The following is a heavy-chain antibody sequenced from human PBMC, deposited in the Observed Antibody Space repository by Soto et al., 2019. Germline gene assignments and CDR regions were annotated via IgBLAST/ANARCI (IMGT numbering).Heavy chain of an antibody. CDR3: AKDEYYYSRSGYYIFDS. Sequence: PGGSLRLSCAASGFTFSSYSMNWVRQAPGKGLEWVSYISSSTIYYADSVKGRFTISRDNAKNSLYLQMNSLRPEDTALYYCAKDEYYYSRSGYYIFDSWGQGTLVTVSS. D-gene: IGHD3-22*01. CDR1: GFTFSSYS. V-gene: IGHV3-48*01. CDR2: ISSSTI. J-gene: IGHJ4*02.